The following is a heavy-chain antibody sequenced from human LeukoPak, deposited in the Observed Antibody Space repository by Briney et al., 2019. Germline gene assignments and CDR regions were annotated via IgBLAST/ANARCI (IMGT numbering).Heavy chain of an antibody. Sequence: GGSLRLSCAASGFTFSSYGIHWVRQAPGKGLEWVAHISYDENNKFYADSVKGRFTISRDNSKNTLYLQMNSLRAEDTAVYYCAGGYSSGWFPQWGQGTLVTVSS. CDR3: AGGYSSGWFPQ. D-gene: IGHD6-19*01. J-gene: IGHJ4*02. CDR2: ISYDENNK. V-gene: IGHV3-30*03. CDR1: GFTFSSYG.